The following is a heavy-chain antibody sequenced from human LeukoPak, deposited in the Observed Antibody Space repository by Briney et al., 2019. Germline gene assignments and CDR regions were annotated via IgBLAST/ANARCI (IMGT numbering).Heavy chain of an antibody. CDR2: ISYDGSNK. J-gene: IGHJ4*02. D-gene: IGHD3-22*01. CDR3: ARDDSNRSGYHFDY. CDR1: GFTFSTYG. V-gene: IGHV3-30*03. Sequence: PGRSLRLSCATSGFTFSTYGFHWVRQAPGKGLEWVAVISYDGSNKYYADSVKGRFTISRDNSKNTLYLQMNSLRAEDTAVYYCARDDSNRSGYHFDYWGQGTLVTVSS.